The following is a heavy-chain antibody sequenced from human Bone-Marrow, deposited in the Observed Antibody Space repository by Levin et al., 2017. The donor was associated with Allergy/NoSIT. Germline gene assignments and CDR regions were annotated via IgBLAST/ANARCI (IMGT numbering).Heavy chain of an antibody. CDR2: IYYSGST. Sequence: SQTLSLTCTVSGGSISSGDYYWSWIRQPPGKGLEWIGYIYYSGSTYYNPSLKSRVTISVDTSKNQFSLKLSSVTAADTAVYYCARVDILTGYYGLDPWGQGTLVTVSS. CDR1: GGSISSGDYY. V-gene: IGHV4-30-4*01. D-gene: IGHD3-9*01. J-gene: IGHJ5*02. CDR3: ARVDILTGYYGLDP.